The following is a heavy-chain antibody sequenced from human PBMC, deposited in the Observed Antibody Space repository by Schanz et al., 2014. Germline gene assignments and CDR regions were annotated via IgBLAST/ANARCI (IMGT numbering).Heavy chain of an antibody. V-gene: IGHV3-33*06. D-gene: IGHD2-2*01. J-gene: IGHJ4*02. CDR1: GFTFSSYG. CDR2: IWSDGSGK. Sequence: QVQMVESGGGVVQPGRSLRLSCAASGFTFSSYGMHWVRQAPGKGLEWVAVIWSDGSGKYYADSVKGRFTISRDSPKNTLYLQMNSLRAEDTAVYYCAKDSTHIDIVLVPTAIDYWGQGTLVTVSS. CDR3: AKDSTHIDIVLVPTAIDY.